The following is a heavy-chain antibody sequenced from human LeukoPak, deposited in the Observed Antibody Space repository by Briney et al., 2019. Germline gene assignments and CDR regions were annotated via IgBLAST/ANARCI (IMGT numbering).Heavy chain of an antibody. D-gene: IGHD6-13*01. V-gene: IGHV1-18*01. CDR1: GYTFTSYG. CDR3: AREYGGIAAALAFDY. J-gene: IGHJ4*02. CDR2: ISAYNGNT. Sequence: ASVKVSCKASGYTFTSYGISWVRQAPGQGLEWMGWISAYNGNTNYAQKLQGRVTMPTDTSPSTAYMELRSLSSDDTAVYYCAREYGGIAAALAFDYWGQGTLVTVSS.